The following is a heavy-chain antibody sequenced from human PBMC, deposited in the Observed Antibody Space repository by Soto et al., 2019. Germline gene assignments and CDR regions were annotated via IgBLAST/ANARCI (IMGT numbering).Heavy chain of an antibody. Sequence: PGGSLRLSCTTSGFTFTNAWMDWVRQAPGKGLEWVGRIKSKSDGGAADYPAPVKDRFIISRDDSKNTLYLQIYSLKTEDTAVYYCTSEMRHSSGWYGAFDIWGQGTMVTVSS. CDR2: IKSKSDGGAA. CDR3: TSEMRHSSGWYGAFDI. J-gene: IGHJ3*02. CDR1: GFTFTNAW. D-gene: IGHD6-19*01. V-gene: IGHV3-15*01.